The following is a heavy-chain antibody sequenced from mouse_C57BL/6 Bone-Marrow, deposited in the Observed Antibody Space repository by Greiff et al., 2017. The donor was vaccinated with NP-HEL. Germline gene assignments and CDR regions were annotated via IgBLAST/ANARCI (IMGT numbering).Heavy chain of an antibody. V-gene: IGHV1-54*01. CDR2: INPGSGGT. Sequence: VKLMESGAELVRPGTSVKVSCKASGYAFTNYLIEWVKQRPGQGLEWIGVINPGSGGTNYNEKFKGKATLTADKSSSTAYMQLSSLTSEDSAVYFCARPFAYWGQGTLVTVSA. CDR1: GYAFTNYL. J-gene: IGHJ3*01. CDR3: ARPFAY.